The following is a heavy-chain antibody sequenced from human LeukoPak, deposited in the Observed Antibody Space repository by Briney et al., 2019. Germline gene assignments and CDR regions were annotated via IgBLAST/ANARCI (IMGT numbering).Heavy chain of an antibody. Sequence: ASVKVSCKASGYTFTSYDINWVRQATGQGLEWMGWMNPNSGNTGYAQKFQGRVTMTRNTSISTAYMELSSLRSEDTAVYYCAGGPGSGSCDSLSPLDYWGQGTLVTVSS. D-gene: IGHD3-10*01. CDR3: AGGPGSGSCDSLSPLDY. CDR2: MNPNSGNT. CDR1: GYTFTSYD. V-gene: IGHV1-8*01. J-gene: IGHJ4*02.